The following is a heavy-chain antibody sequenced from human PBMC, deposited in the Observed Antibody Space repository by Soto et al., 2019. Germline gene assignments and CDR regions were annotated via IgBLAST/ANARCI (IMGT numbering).Heavy chain of an antibody. D-gene: IGHD1-1*01. Sequence: SVKVSCKASGGTFSSYAISWVRQAPGQGLEWMGGIIPIFGTANYAQKFQGRVTITADESTSTAYMELSSLRSEDTAVYYCARVTLEGGHDAFDIWGQGTMVTVS. V-gene: IGHV1-69*13. CDR1: GGTFSSYA. J-gene: IGHJ3*02. CDR3: ARVTLEGGHDAFDI. CDR2: IIPIFGTA.